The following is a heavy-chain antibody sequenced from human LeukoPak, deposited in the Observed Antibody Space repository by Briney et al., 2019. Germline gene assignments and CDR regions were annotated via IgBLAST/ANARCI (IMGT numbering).Heavy chain of an antibody. Sequence: GGSLRLSCAAPGFTFTNAWMNWVRQAPGKGLEWVGRIKSKTDGGATDFAAPVKGRFTISRDDSKTTLYLQMNSLKTEDTALYYCTTGNAIPDPDYWGQGTLVTVSS. CDR3: TTGNAIPDPDY. CDR2: IKSKTDGGAT. J-gene: IGHJ4*02. V-gene: IGHV3-15*01. CDR1: GFTFTNAW. D-gene: IGHD2-8*01.